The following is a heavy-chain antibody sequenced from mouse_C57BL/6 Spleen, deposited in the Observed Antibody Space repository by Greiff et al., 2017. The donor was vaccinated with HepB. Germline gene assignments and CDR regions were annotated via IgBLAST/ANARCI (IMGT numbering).Heavy chain of an antibody. CDR3: ASNYGSSYLYYFDY. D-gene: IGHD1-1*01. CDR1: GYTFTDYY. V-gene: IGHV1-76*01. Sequence: VQLVESGAELVRPGASVKLSCKASGYTFTDYYINWVKQRPGQGLEWIARIYPGSGNTYYNEKFKGKATLTAEKSSSTAYMQLSSLTSEDSAVYFCASNYGSSYLYYFDYWGQGTTLTVSS. J-gene: IGHJ2*01. CDR2: IYPGSGNT.